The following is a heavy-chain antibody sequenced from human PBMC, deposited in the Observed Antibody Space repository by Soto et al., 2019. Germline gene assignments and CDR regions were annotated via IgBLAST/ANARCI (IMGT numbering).Heavy chain of an antibody. V-gene: IGHV1-2*02. Sequence: QVQLVQSGAEVKRPGASVRFSCKASRYTFTSYDIFWVRQSPGQGLEWMGWMRTGSGDTHYAQKFQGRVTMTRDTSISTAYMELNNLASDDTAVYYCARRSTTYSNEVIYDIWGQGTLVTVSS. CDR2: MRTGSGDT. D-gene: IGHD1-1*01. CDR3: ARRSTTYSNEVIYDI. CDR1: RYTFTSYD. J-gene: IGHJ1*01.